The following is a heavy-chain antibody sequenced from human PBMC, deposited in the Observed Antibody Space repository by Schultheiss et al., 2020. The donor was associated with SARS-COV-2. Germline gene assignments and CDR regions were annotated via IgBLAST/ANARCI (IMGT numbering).Heavy chain of an antibody. CDR3: ARDPPAWEVPSDY. CDR1: GFTFSIYW. CDR2: IKHDGTEK. J-gene: IGHJ4*02. V-gene: IGHV3-7*01. Sequence: GGSLRLSCAASGFTFSIYWMGWARLLPGKGLEWVANIKHDGTEKNYVDFVKGRFTISRDNAKNSLYLQMDSLRAEDTAVYYCARDPPAWEVPSDYWGQGTLVTVSS. D-gene: IGHD1-26*01.